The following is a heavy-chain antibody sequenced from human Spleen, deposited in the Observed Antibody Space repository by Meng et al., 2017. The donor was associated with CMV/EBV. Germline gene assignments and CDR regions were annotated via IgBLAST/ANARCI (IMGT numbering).Heavy chain of an antibody. Sequence: GESLKISCAASEFTFSDYYMSWIRQAPGKGLEWVSYISSSGGTIYYADSVNGRFTVSRDNARNSLYLQMNTLRAEDTAVYYCAREKECSSTSCQFDLYYYYGMDVWGQGTTVTVSS. J-gene: IGHJ6*02. CDR1: EFTFSDYY. D-gene: IGHD2-2*01. CDR2: ISSSGGTI. CDR3: AREKECSSTSCQFDLYYYYGMDV. V-gene: IGHV3-11*04.